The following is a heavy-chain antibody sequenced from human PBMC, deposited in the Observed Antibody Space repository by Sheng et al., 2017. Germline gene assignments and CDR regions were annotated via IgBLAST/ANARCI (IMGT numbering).Heavy chain of an antibody. J-gene: IGHJ4*02. CDR3: ARDFKDRGK. CDR1: GFIFSDYW. CDR2: IGTDGSRT. Sequence: EVQLVESGGDLVQPGGSLRLSCAASGFIFSDYWVQWVRQVAGKGLEWVSGIGTDGSRTYYADSVEGRFTTFRDNAKNLVFLQMNSLRAEDTAVYYCARDFKDRGKWGQGTLVTVSS. D-gene: IGHD3-10*01. V-gene: IGHV3-74*01.